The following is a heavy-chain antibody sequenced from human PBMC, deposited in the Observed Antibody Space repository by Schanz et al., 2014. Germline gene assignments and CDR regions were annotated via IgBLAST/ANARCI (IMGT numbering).Heavy chain of an antibody. D-gene: IGHD3-10*01. CDR2: ISGSGGST. CDR1: GFSFSDYY. Sequence: QVHLLESGGGLVEPGGSLRLSCAASGFSFSDYYMSWIRQAPGKGLEWVSAISGSGGSTYYADSVKGRFTISRDNAKNTLYLQMNTLRAEDTALYYCVRDELLWFGEVLSLDYWGQGALVTVSS. J-gene: IGHJ4*02. CDR3: VRDELLWFGEVLSLDY. V-gene: IGHV3-11*01.